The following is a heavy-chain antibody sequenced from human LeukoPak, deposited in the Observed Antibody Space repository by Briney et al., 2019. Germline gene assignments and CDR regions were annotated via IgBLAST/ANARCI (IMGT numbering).Heavy chain of an antibody. Sequence: GGSLRLSCAASGFTFSSYWMHWVRQAPGKGLVWVSRINTDGSITNYADSVKGRFTISRDNAKNTLYLQMNSLRAEDTAVYYCAKGHIAVATGYYFDYWGQGTLVTVSS. CDR2: INTDGSIT. D-gene: IGHD6-19*01. CDR3: AKGHIAVATGYYFDY. J-gene: IGHJ4*02. CDR1: GFTFSSYW. V-gene: IGHV3-74*01.